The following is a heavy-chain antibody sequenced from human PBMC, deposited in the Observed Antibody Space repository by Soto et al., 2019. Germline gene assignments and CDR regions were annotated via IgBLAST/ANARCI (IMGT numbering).Heavy chain of an antibody. J-gene: IGHJ6*02. CDR2: IIPIFGTA. D-gene: IGHD5-12*01. CDR1: GGTFSSYA. V-gene: IGHV1-69*06. CDR3: ARVLLGGGYELYYYYYGMDV. Sequence: VKVSCKASGGTFSSYAISWVRQAPGQGLEWMGGIIPIFGTANYAQKFQGRVTITADKSTSTAYMELSSLRSEDTAVYYCARVLLGGGYELYYYYYGMDVWGQGTTVTVSS.